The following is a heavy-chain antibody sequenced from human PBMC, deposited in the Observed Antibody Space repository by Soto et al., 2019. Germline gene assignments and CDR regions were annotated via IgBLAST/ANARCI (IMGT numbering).Heavy chain of an antibody. D-gene: IGHD2-2*01. CDR1: KFIFSEYY. V-gene: IGHV3-11*06. J-gene: IGHJ6*02. CDR2: ISSGSSYT. Sequence: QVQLVESGGGLVKPGGSLRLSCAASKFIFSEYYMSWIRQAPGKGLEWVSYISSGSSYTNYADSVKGRFTISRDNAKNSLYLQMNILRAEDTAVYFCARQGACSSTSCPAYYYYYARDVWGQGTTVTVSS. CDR3: ARQGACSSTSCPAYYYYYARDV.